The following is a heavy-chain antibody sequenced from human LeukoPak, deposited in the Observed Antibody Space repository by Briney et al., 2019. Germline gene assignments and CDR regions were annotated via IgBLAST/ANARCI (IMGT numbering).Heavy chain of an antibody. CDR1: GFTFSSYW. CDR2: IKQDGSEK. D-gene: IGHD4-17*01. V-gene: IGHV3-7*03. Sequence: PGGSLRLSCAASGFTFSSYWMSWVRQAPGKGLEWVANIKQDGSEKYYVDSVKGRFTISRDNAKNSLYLQMNSLRAEDTALYYCAKEGSGDYTFDYWGQGTLVTVSS. CDR3: AKEGSGDYTFDY. J-gene: IGHJ4*02.